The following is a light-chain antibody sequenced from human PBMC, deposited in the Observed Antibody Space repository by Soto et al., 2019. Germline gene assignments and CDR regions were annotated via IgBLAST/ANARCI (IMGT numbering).Light chain of an antibody. CDR3: QQYGRSPPFT. CDR2: GAS. V-gene: IGKV3-20*01. Sequence: ELVLTQSPGTLSLSPGERATLSCRASQSVSSSYLAWYQQKPGQAPRLLIYGASNRATGIPDRFRGSGSVTDFTLTICRLEPEDFAVYFCQQYGRSPPFTFGQGTKVESK. J-gene: IGKJ2*01. CDR1: QSVSSSY.